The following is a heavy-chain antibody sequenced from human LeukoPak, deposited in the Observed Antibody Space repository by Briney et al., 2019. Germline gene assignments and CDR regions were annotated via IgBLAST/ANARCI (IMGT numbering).Heavy chain of an antibody. J-gene: IGHJ4*02. V-gene: IGHV1-2*02. D-gene: IGHD6-19*01. CDR3: ARDKSSGWYPDY. CDR2: INPNSGGT. Sequence: ASVKVSCKASGYTFTSYGISWVRQAPGQGLEWMGWINPNSGGTNYAQKFQGRATMTRDTSMSTAYMELSRLRSDDMAVYYCARDKSSGWYPDYWGQGTLVTVSS. CDR1: GYTFTSYG.